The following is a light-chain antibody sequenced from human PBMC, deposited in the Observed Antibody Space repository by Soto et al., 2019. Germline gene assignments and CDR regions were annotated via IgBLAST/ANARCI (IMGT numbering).Light chain of an antibody. CDR3: QSYDSSLSGPVV. CDR1: SSNIGAGYD. V-gene: IGLV1-40*01. CDR2: GNS. Sequence: QSVLTQSPSVSGAPGQRVTISRTGSSSNIGAGYDVHWYQQLPGTAPKLLIYGNSNRPSGVPDRFSGSKSGTSASLAITGLQAEDEADYYCQSYDSSLSGPVVFGGGTKLTVL. J-gene: IGLJ2*01.